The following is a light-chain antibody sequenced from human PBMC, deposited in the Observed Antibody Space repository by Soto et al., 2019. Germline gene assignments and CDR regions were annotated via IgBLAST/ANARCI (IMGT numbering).Light chain of an antibody. J-gene: IGLJ3*02. V-gene: IGLV2-11*01. CDR2: DVS. CDR1: SSDVGGYNY. Sequence: QSALTQPRSVSGSPGQSVTISCTGTSSDVGGYNYVSWYQQHPGKAPKLVIYDVSKRPSGVPDRFSGSKSGNTASLTISGLQAEDEADYYCCSYAGSHTWVFGGGTKLTVL. CDR3: CSYAGSHTWV.